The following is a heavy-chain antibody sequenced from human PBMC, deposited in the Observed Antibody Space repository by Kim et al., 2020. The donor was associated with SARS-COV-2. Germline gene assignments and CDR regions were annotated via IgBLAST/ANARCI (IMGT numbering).Heavy chain of an antibody. CDR1: GDSVSSNSAA. CDR3: AGAVAVPGHYYYGMDV. CDR2: TYYRSKWYN. Sequence: SQTLSLTCAISGDSVSSNSAAWNWIRQSPSRGLEWLGRTYYRSKWYNDYAVSVKRRITINPDTSKNQFSLQLKSVTPEDTAVYYCAGAVAVPGHYYYGMDVWGQGTTVTVSS. J-gene: IGHJ6*02. V-gene: IGHV6-1*01. D-gene: IGHD6-19*01.